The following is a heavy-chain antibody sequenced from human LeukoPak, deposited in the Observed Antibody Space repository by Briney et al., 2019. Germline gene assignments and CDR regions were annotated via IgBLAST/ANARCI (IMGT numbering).Heavy chain of an antibody. CDR1: GFTFDDYA. CDR2: ISGDGGST. D-gene: IGHD2-2*01. CDR3: ASDIVVVPAASDAFDI. Sequence: GGSLRLSCAASGFTFDDYAMHWVRQAPGKGLEWVSLISGDGGSTYYADSVKGRFIISRGNSKNSLYLQMNSLRTEDTALYYCASDIVVVPAASDAFDIWGQGTMVTVSS. J-gene: IGHJ3*02. V-gene: IGHV3-43*02.